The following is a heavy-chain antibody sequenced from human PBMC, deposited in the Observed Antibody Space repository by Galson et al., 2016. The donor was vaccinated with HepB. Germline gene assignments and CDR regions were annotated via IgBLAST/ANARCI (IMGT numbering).Heavy chain of an antibody. V-gene: IGHV4-31*03. CDR3: ARDLDGSTGWADAYDI. CDR2: IYYTGAT. D-gene: IGHD1-14*01. Sequence: TLSLTCTVSGGSISSGGYYWGWIRQHPGKGLEWIGYIYYTGATYYSPSLKSRVTISIDTSKDQFSLKLKSVTAAVTAVYYCARDLDGSTGWADAYDIWGQGTLVTVSS. J-gene: IGHJ3*02. CDR1: GGSISSGGYY.